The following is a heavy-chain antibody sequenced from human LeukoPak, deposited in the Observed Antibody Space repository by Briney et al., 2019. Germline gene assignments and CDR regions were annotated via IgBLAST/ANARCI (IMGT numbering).Heavy chain of an antibody. D-gene: IGHD6-19*01. J-gene: IGHJ3*02. CDR1: GGSFSGYY. CDR2: INHSGST. CDR3: ARDSSSGWYDAFDI. Sequence: SETLSLTCAVYGGSFSGYYWSWIRQPPGKGLEWIGEINHSGSTNYNPSLKSRVTISVDTSKNQFSLKLSSVTAADTAVYYCARDSSSGWYDAFDIWGQGTMVTVSS. V-gene: IGHV4-34*01.